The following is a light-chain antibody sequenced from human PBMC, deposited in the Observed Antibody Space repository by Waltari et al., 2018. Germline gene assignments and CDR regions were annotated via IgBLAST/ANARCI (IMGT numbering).Light chain of an antibody. Sequence: QSALTQPASVSGSPGQSITISCTGTSSDVGGSNYVSWYQQHPGKVPQVMIYDVTNRPSGVSNRVSGSKSGNTASLTSSGLQAEDEADYYCSSWTDSDSFKLLFGGGTKLTVL. CDR2: DVT. V-gene: IGLV2-14*03. J-gene: IGLJ2*01. CDR3: SSWTDSDSFKLL. CDR1: SSDVGGSNY.